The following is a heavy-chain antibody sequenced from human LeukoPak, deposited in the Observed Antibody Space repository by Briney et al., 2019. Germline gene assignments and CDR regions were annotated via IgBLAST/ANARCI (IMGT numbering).Heavy chain of an antibody. D-gene: IGHD1-1*01. CDR2: MNPNSGNT. Sequence: ASVKVSCKASGYTFTSYDINWVRQATGQGLEWMGWMNPNSGNTGYAQKFQGRVTMTRNTSISTAYMELCSLRSEDTAVYYCARGRRGRQGDYYYYYMDVWGKGTTVTVSS. J-gene: IGHJ6*03. CDR1: GYTFTSYD. CDR3: ARGRRGRQGDYYYYYMDV. V-gene: IGHV1-8*01.